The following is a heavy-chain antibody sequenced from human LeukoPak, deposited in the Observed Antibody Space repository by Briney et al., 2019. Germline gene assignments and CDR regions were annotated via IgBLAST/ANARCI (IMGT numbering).Heavy chain of an antibody. V-gene: IGHV4-59*08. J-gene: IGHJ3*01. CDR3: ASLSIARSDGNDYYYGHDAFDA. Sequence: PSETLSLTCSVSGVAISSSYWSWIRQPPGKGLEWIGNIYNSANTNYNPSLQSRVTMSVDTSKSQFSLTLTSVSAADTAVYYFASLSIARSDGNDYYYGHDAFDAWGQGTLVTVSS. CDR2: IYNSANT. D-gene: IGHD3-22*01. CDR1: GVAISSSY.